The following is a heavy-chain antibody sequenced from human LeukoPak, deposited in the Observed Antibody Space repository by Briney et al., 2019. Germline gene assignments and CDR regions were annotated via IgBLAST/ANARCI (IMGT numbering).Heavy chain of an antibody. CDR1: GFTFSSSA. Sequence: GGSLRLSCAASGFTFSSSAMSWVRQAPGKGLEWVSAISNNGGYTYYADSVQGRFTISRDNSKSTLCLRMNSLRAEDTAVYYCAKQLGYCSDGSCYFPYWGQGTLVTVSS. V-gene: IGHV3-23*01. J-gene: IGHJ4*02. D-gene: IGHD2-15*01. CDR3: AKQLGYCSDGSCYFPY. CDR2: ISNNGGYT.